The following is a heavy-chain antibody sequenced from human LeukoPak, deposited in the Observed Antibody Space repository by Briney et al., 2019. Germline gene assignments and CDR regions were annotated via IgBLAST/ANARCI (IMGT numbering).Heavy chain of an antibody. Sequence: QTGGSLRLSCAASGFTFSSYAMSWVRQAPGKGLEWVSAISGSGGSTYYADSVKGRFTISRDNSKNTLYLQMNSLRAEDTAVYYCAKDRCSDGSCYHLPDDAFDIWGQGTMVTVSS. D-gene: IGHD2-15*01. CDR3: AKDRCSDGSCYHLPDDAFDI. V-gene: IGHV3-23*01. J-gene: IGHJ3*02. CDR1: GFTFSSYA. CDR2: ISGSGGST.